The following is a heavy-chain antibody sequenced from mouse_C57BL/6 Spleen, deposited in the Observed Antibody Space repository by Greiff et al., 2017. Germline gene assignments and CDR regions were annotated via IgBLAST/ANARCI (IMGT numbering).Heavy chain of an antibody. CDR2: IYPGDGDT. D-gene: IGHD1-1*01. J-gene: IGHJ3*01. CDR3: AKDYSSSQAWFAY. V-gene: IGHV1-82*01. Sequence: VQLQQSGPELVKPGASVKISCKASGYAFSSSWMNWVKQRPGKGLEWIGRIYPGDGDTNYNGKFKGKATLTADKSSSSAYMQRSSLTSEDSAVSFCAKDYSSSQAWFAYWGQGTLVTVSA. CDR1: GYAFSSSW.